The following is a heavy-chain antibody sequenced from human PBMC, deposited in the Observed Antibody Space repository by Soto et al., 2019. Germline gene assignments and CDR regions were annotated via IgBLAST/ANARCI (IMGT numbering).Heavy chain of an antibody. J-gene: IGHJ4*02. CDR1: GYTFTGYY. CDR3: GRGRSGELVIFY. Sequence: ASVKVSCKGSGYTFTGYYIHWVRETPGQGPEWMGEISPQTGGTKYAQKYQGRVTMTRDTSITTVYMELSNLSPDDTAVYYCGRGRSGELVIFYWGQGTLVTVSS. D-gene: IGHD1-26*01. CDR2: ISPQTGGT. V-gene: IGHV1-2*02.